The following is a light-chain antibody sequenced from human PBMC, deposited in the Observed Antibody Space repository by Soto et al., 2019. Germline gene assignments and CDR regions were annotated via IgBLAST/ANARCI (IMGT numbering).Light chain of an antibody. J-gene: IGKJ2*01. CDR2: AAF. Sequence: DMQITQSPSSLSAYVGDRVAITCLASQDIVNFLNWYQQIPGKAPRLLLYAAFSLQSGVPSRFSGRGSGTDFTLTISSLQPEDSATYYCHQSYDLPHTFGQGTKVDIK. CDR3: HQSYDLPHT. V-gene: IGKV1-39*01. CDR1: QDIVNF.